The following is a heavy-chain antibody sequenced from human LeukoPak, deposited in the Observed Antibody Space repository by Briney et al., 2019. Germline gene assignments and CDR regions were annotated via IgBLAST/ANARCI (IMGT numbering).Heavy chain of an antibody. CDR3: ARANSLTLGATVPDY. Sequence: KTSETLSLTCTVSGGSISSSGYYWGWIRQPPGKGLEWIGSIYHSGSTNYNPSLKSRVTISVDKSKNQFSLKLSSVTAADTAVYYCARANSLTLGATVPDYWGQGTLVTVSS. CDR1: GGSISSSGYY. J-gene: IGHJ4*02. CDR2: IYHSGST. D-gene: IGHD1-26*01. V-gene: IGHV4-39*07.